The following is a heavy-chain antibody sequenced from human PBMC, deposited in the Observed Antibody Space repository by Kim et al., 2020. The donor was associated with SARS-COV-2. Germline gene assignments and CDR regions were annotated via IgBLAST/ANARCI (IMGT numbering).Heavy chain of an antibody. CDR1: GYALNSFS. CDR3: ARVGSYWGMDV. D-gene: IGHD3-10*01. J-gene: IGHJ6*02. Sequence: ASVKVSCKASGYALNSFSISWVRQAPGQGLECMGWINTNTGHPTYALGFTGRFVFSLDTSVSTAYLQISSLKAEDTAVYYCARVGSYWGMDVWGQRTTVT. V-gene: IGHV7-4-1*02. CDR2: INTNTGHP.